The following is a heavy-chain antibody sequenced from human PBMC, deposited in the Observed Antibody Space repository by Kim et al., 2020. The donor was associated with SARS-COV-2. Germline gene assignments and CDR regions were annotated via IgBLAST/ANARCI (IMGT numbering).Heavy chain of an antibody. CDR2: IYYSGST. V-gene: IGHV4-59*13. Sequence: SETLSLTCTVSDGSISSYYWSWIRQPPGKGLEWIGYIYYSGSTNYNPSLKSRVTISVDTSKNQFSLKLSSVTAADTAVYYCARGWNYYYYYGMDVWGQGTTVTVSS. J-gene: IGHJ6*02. D-gene: IGHD1-1*01. CDR1: DGSISSYY. CDR3: ARGWNYYYYYGMDV.